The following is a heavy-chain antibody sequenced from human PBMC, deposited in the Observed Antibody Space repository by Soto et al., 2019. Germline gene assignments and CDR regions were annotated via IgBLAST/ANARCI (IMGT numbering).Heavy chain of an antibody. J-gene: IGHJ4*02. D-gene: IGHD2-21*01. CDR1: GFSFSSYA. Sequence: GGSLRLSCAASGFSFSSYAMSWVRQAPGKGLEWVSSISDGGGSTNYADSVRGRFTIARDRSKNTLYLHMISLRAEDTAVYYCATEYCGAECALDFWGQGALVTVSS. CDR2: ISDGGGST. V-gene: IGHV3-23*01. CDR3: ATEYCGAECALDF.